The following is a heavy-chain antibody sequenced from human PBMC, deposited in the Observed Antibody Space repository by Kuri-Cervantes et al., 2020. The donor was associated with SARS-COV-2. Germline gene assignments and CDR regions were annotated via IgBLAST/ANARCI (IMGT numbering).Heavy chain of an antibody. V-gene: IGHV3-33*01. D-gene: IGHD5-18*01. CDR1: GFTFSSYG. J-gene: IGHJ4*02. CDR3: ARDSLDTAMGTTPDY. CDR2: IWYDGSNK. Sequence: GGSLRLSCAASGFTFSSYGMHWVRQAPGKGLEWVAVIWYDGSNKYYADSVKGRFTISRDNSKNTLYLQMSSLRAEDTAVYYCARDSLDTAMGTTPDYRGQGTLVTVSS.